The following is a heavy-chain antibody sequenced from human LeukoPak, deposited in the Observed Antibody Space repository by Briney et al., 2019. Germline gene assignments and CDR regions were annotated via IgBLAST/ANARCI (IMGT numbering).Heavy chain of an antibody. J-gene: IGHJ4*02. CDR3: ARDLSGVTGYTYGRGIDY. CDR2: IKKDGSEK. D-gene: IGHD5-18*01. V-gene: IGHV3-7*01. Sequence: GGSLRLSCAASGFTFSSYWMSWVRQASGKGLEWVANIKKDGSEKYYVDSVKGRFTISRDNAKTSLYLQMNSLRAEDTAVYYCARDLSGVTGYTYGRGIDYWGQGTLVTVSS. CDR1: GFTFSSYW.